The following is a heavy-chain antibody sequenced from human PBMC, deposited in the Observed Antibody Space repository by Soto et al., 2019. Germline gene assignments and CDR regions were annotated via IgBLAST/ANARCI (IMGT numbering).Heavy chain of an antibody. CDR2: IYYSGST. CDR3: DWSSIAAPYYYYYYGMDV. J-gene: IGHJ6*02. V-gene: IGHV4-31*03. D-gene: IGHD6-6*01. Sequence: SETLSLTCTVSGGSISSGGYYWSWIRQHPGKGLEWIGYIYYSGSTYYNPSLKSRVTISVYRSKNQFSLKLSSVTAADTAVYYCDWSSIAAPYYYYYYGMDVWGQGTTVTVSS. CDR1: GGSISSGGYY.